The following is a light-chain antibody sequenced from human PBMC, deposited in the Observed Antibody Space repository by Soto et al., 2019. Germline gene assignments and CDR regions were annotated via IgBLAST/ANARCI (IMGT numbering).Light chain of an antibody. Sequence: QSVLTQPASVSGSPGQSITISCTGTSDDIGAYDRVSWFQQYPGEAPKIIIYEVSNRPSGVSNRFSGSQSGNTASLTISGLQAEDEANYYCSSYTTSNTPLYVFGTGTKLTVL. V-gene: IGLV2-14*01. J-gene: IGLJ1*01. CDR1: SDDIGAYDR. CDR2: EVS. CDR3: SSYTTSNTPLYV.